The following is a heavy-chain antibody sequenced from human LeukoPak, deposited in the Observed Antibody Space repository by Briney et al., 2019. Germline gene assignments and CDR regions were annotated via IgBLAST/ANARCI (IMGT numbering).Heavy chain of an antibody. CDR1: GFAFSSFA. J-gene: IGHJ4*02. Sequence: GGSLRLSCAASGFAFSSFAMSWVRKAPGEGLEWVSGITGSGGNTYYADSVKGRFTISRDNSKNTLYLQMNSLRAEDTAVYYCAKDLKSVVAANFDYWGQGTLVTVSS. V-gene: IGHV3-23*01. D-gene: IGHD2-15*01. CDR3: AKDLKSVVAANFDY. CDR2: ITGSGGNT.